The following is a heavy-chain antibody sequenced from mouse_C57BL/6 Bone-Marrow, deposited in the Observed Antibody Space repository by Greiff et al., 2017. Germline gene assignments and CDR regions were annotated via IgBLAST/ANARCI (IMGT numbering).Heavy chain of an antibody. D-gene: IGHD3-3*01. CDR1: GYTFTSYW. Sequence: QVQLQQPGAELVRPGSSVKLSCKASGYTFTSYWMHWVKQRPIQGLEWIGNIDPSDSETHYNQKFKDKATLTVDKSSRTAYMQLSSLTSEDSAVYYCASARWAWFAYWGQGTLVTVSA. CDR2: IDPSDSET. J-gene: IGHJ3*01. CDR3: ASARWAWFAY. V-gene: IGHV1-52*01.